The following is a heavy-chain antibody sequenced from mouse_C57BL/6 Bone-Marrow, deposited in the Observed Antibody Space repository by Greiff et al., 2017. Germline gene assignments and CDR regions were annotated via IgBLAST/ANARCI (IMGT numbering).Heavy chain of an antibody. V-gene: IGHV1-55*01. Sequence: VQLQQSGAELVKPGASVKLSCKASGYTFTSYCMTWVKQRPGQGLEWIGDIYPGSGNTNYNEKFKGKATLTVDKSSSTAYMQLSSLTSEDSAVYYSASAGDWEMDFWGKGTAVTVSS. J-gene: IGHJ4*01. CDR2: IYPGSGNT. CDR3: ASAGDWEMDF. D-gene: IGHD2-13*01. CDR1: GYTFTSYC.